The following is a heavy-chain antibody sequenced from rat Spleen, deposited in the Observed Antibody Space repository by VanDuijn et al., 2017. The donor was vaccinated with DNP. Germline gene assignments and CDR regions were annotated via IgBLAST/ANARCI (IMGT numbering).Heavy chain of an antibody. CDR2: IWNSGGT. J-gene: IGHJ2*01. D-gene: IGHD1-10*01. V-gene: IGHV2-41*01. Sequence: QVQLKESGPGLVQPSQTLSLTCTVAGFSLTSYTVHWVRQPPGKGLEWMGVIWNSGGTRYNTALKSRLSISRDTSKSQVFLRMNSLQTEDTAIYFCTREREPNNNPYYFDCWGQGVMVTVSS. CDR1: GFSLTSYT. CDR3: TREREPNNNPYYFDC.